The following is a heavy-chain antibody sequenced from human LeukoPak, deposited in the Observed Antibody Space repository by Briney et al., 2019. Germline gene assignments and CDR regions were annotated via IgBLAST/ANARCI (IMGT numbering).Heavy chain of an antibody. CDR2: IYYSGST. J-gene: IGHJ5*02. CDR1: GGSISSSSYY. V-gene: IGHV4-39*01. Sequence: KPSETLSLTCTVSGGSISSSSYYWGWIRQPPGKGLEWIGSIYYSGSTYYNPSLKSRVTISVDTSKNQFSLKLSSVTAADTAVYYCARHALGESYYYDSSGYYPRPFDPWGQGTLVTVSS. CDR3: ARHALGESYYYDSSGYYPRPFDP. D-gene: IGHD3-22*01.